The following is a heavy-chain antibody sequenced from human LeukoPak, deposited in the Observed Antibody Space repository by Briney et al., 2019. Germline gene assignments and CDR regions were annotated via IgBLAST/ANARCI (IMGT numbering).Heavy chain of an antibody. CDR2: ISWNSGSI. D-gene: IGHD3-10*01. J-gene: IGHJ6*02. V-gene: IGHV3-9*01. CDR1: GFTFDDYA. CDR3: AKDMEGGMVRGRSYYYGMDV. Sequence: SLRLSCAASGFTFDDYAMHWVRQAPGKGLAWVSGISWNSGSIGYADSVKGRFTISRDNAKNSLYLQMNSLRAEDTALYYCAKDMEGGMVRGRSYYYGMDVWGQGTTVTVSS.